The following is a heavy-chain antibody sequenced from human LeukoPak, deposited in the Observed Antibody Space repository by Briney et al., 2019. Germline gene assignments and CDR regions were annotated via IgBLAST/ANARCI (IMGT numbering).Heavy chain of an antibody. CDR2: ISSSSSYI. CDR1: GFTFSSYS. CDR3: ARVRPGTYFDY. J-gene: IGHJ4*02. V-gene: IGHV3-21*01. Sequence: GGSLRLSCAASGFTFSSYSMNWVRQAPGKGLEWVSSISSSSSYIYYADSVKGRFTISRDNAKNSLYLQMNSLRADDTAVYYCARVRPGTYFDYWGQGTLVTVSS. D-gene: IGHD3-10*01.